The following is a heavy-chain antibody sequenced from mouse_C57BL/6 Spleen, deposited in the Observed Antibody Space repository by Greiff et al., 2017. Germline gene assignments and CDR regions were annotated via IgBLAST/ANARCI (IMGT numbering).Heavy chain of an antibody. V-gene: IGHV3-6*01. CDR1: GYSITSGYY. J-gene: IGHJ1*03. Sequence: EVQLQESGPGLVKPSQSLSLTCSVTGYSITSGYYWNWIRQFPGNKLEWMGYISYDGSNNYNPSLKNRISITRDTSKNQFFLKLSSVTTEDTATYYCARENYGSHWYFDVWGTGTTVTVSS. CDR2: ISYDGSN. D-gene: IGHD1-1*01. CDR3: ARENYGSHWYFDV.